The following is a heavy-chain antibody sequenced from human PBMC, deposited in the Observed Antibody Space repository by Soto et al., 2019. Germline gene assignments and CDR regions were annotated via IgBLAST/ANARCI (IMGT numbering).Heavy chain of an antibody. CDR3: AILGGYYDFWSGLNYFDY. Sequence: PGGSLRLSCAASGFTVSNNYMSWVRQAPGKGLEWVSIIYRGGGTYYADSVKGRFTISRDNSENTLYLQMNSLRAEDTAVYYCAILGGYYDFWSGLNYFDYWGQGTLVTVSS. CDR2: IYRGGGT. J-gene: IGHJ4*02. V-gene: IGHV3-66*01. D-gene: IGHD3-3*01. CDR1: GFTVSNNY.